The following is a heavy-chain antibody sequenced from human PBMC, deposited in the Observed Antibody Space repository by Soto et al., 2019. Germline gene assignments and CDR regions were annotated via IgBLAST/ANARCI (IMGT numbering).Heavy chain of an antibody. V-gene: IGHV3-64D*06. CDR2: ISSNGGST. CDR1: GFTFSSYA. D-gene: IGHD2-2*01. J-gene: IGHJ4*02. CDR3: VARYCSGTTCYQVDY. Sequence: GGSLRLSCSASGFTFSSYAIHWIRQAPGKGLEYVSAISSNGGSTYYADSVNGRFTISRDNSKNTVYLQMSSLRTEDTAVYYCVARYCSGTTCYQVDYWGQGTLVTVSS.